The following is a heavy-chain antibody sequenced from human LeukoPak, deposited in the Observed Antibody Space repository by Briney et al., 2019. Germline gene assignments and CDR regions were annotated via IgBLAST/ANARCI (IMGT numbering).Heavy chain of an antibody. Sequence: GGSLRLSCAASGFTFSSYAMSWVRQAPGKGLERVPAISGSGGSTYYADSVKGRFTISRDNSKNTLYLQMNSLRAEDTAVYYCAKDLVIRYSSGWFFDYWGQGTLVTVSS. CDR1: GFTFSSYA. CDR3: AKDLVIRYSSGWFFDY. J-gene: IGHJ4*02. D-gene: IGHD6-19*01. CDR2: ISGSGGST. V-gene: IGHV3-23*01.